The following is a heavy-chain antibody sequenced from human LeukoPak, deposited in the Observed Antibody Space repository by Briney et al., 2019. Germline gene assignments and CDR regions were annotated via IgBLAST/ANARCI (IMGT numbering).Heavy chain of an antibody. CDR3: ARAPETYSLGYYYYMDV. V-gene: IGHV4-34*01. D-gene: IGHD2-21*01. CDR1: DESLSGYY. CDR2: INESGST. J-gene: IGHJ6*03. Sequence: SETLSLTCAVYDESLSGYYWTWIRQSPEKGLEWNGEINESGSTNTNPSLKSRVTMSVDTSKKQVSLKLSSVTAADTAVYYCARAPETYSLGYYYYMDVWGRGTTVTVSS.